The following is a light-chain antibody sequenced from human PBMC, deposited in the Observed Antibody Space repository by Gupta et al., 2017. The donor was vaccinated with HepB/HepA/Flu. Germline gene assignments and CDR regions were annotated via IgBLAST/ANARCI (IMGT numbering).Light chain of an antibody. Sequence: DIQTNQSPSYLSASVGDRVTITCRASQGIGTFVAWYQQKPGKVPKLLIYAASNLQSGVPSRFSGSGSGTDFTLTISSLQPEDVATYYCQKDSSAPLTFGQGTKVEIK. CDR2: AAS. CDR1: QGIGTF. J-gene: IGKJ1*01. CDR3: QKDSSAPLT. V-gene: IGKV1-27*01.